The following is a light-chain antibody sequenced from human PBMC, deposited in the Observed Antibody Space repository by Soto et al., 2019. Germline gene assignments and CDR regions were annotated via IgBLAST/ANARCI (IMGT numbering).Light chain of an antibody. CDR2: DVS. CDR1: SSDVGGYNY. V-gene: IGLV2-11*01. J-gene: IGLJ1*01. CDR3: GSYAGSYTLV. Sequence: QSALTQPRSVSGSPGQSVTISCTGTSSDVGGYNYVSWYQQHPGKAPKLMIYDVSKRPSGVPDRFSGSKSGNTASLTISGLQAEDEADYYCGSYAGSYTLVFGTGTKLTAL.